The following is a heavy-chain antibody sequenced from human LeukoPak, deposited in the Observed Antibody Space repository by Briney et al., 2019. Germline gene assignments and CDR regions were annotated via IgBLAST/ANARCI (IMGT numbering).Heavy chain of an antibody. J-gene: IGHJ4*02. Sequence: PSETLSLTCTVPGGSISSYPWSWIRQPAGKGLEWIGRIFINDRTEYNPSLKSRVTMSVDTSKNQSSLKLSSVTAADTAVYYCARGGFSTATAPDYWGQGTLVTVSS. D-gene: IGHD2/OR15-2a*01. CDR2: IFINDRT. V-gene: IGHV4-4*07. CDR3: ARGGFSTATAPDY. CDR1: GGSISSYP.